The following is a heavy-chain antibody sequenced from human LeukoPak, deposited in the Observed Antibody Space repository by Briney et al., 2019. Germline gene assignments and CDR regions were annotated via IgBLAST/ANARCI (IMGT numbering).Heavy chain of an antibody. CDR1: GGSFSTYY. D-gene: IGHD1-1*01. Sequence: SETLSLTCAVYGGSFSTYYWSWIRQSPGEGREWIAEINHRGDTNYNPSVKSRVTISVDTSKNQFSLKVNSLTAADTAVYYCARGATISETGYFDYWGQGTLVTASS. V-gene: IGHV4-34*01. CDR3: ARGATISETGYFDY. CDR2: INHRGDT. J-gene: IGHJ4*03.